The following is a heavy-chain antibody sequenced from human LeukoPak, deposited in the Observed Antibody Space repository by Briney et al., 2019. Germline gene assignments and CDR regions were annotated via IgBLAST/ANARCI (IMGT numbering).Heavy chain of an antibody. Sequence: HPGGSLRLSCAASGITIRNYGMTWVRQAPGKGLEWVSIIYSGGSTFYADSVKGRFTISRDNSKNTLYLQMNSLRAEDTAVYYCARGGSYLSAFDIWGQGTMVTVSS. J-gene: IGHJ3*02. CDR2: IYSGGST. CDR1: GITIRNYG. V-gene: IGHV3-53*01. CDR3: ARGGSYLSAFDI. D-gene: IGHD1-26*01.